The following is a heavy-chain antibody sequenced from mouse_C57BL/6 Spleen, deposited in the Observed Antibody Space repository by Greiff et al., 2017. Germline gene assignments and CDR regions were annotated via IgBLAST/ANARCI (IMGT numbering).Heavy chain of an antibody. CDR1: GYTFTSYW. D-gene: IGHD2-1*01. V-gene: IGHV1-69*01. CDR2: IDPSASYT. CDR3: ARKGYYVYVGVYFDY. J-gene: IGHJ2*01. Sequence: VQLQQSGAELVMPGASVKLSCKASGYTFTSYWMHWVKQRPGQGLEWIGEIDPSASYTNYNQKFKGKSTLTVDKSSSTAYMQLSSLTSEDSAVYYCARKGYYVYVGVYFDYWGQGTTLTVSS.